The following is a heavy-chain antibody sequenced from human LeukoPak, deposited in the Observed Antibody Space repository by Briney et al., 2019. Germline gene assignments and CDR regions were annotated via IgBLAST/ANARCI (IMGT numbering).Heavy chain of an antibody. Sequence: GGSLRLSCAASGFTFSIYAMSWVRQPPGKGLEWVSGISGSGGSTYYADSVKGRFTISRDNSKNTLYLQMNSLGAEDTAVYYCAKNPPSIVVVTAHNYWGQGTLVTVSS. D-gene: IGHD2-21*02. CDR3: AKNPPSIVVVTAHNY. V-gene: IGHV3-23*01. CDR2: ISGSGGST. J-gene: IGHJ4*02. CDR1: GFTFSIYA.